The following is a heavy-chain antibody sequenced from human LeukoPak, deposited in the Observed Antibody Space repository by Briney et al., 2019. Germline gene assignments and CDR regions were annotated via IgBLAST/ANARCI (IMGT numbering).Heavy chain of an antibody. D-gene: IGHD3-10*01. J-gene: IGHJ6*03. CDR2: IYTSEST. CDR3: ARMGGSGSSFYYYYYYMDV. Sequence: PSQTLSLTCTVSGGSISSGSYYWSWIRQPAGKGLEWIGRIYTSESTNYNPSLKSRVTISVDTSKNQFSLKLSSVTAADTAVYYCARMGGSGSSFYYYYYYMDVWGKGTTVTVSS. V-gene: IGHV4-61*02. CDR1: GGSISSGSYY.